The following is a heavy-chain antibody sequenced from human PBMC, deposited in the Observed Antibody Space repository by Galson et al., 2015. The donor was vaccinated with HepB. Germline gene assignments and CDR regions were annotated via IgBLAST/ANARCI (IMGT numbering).Heavy chain of an antibody. CDR3: ARDPYSSGWYDY. Sequence: SLRLSCAVSGFTVTSGYMNWVRQAPGKGLEWVSVIYAGDSTYYADSVKGRFTISRHNSKNTVYLQMNSLRVEDTAIYYCARDPYSSGWYDYWGQGTLVTVSS. CDR1: GFTVTSGY. J-gene: IGHJ4*02. D-gene: IGHD6-19*01. V-gene: IGHV3-53*04. CDR2: IYAGDST.